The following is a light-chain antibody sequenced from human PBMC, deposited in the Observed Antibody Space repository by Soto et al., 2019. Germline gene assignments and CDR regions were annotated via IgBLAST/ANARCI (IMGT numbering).Light chain of an antibody. J-gene: IGLJ3*02. V-gene: IGLV1-44*01. CDR1: SSNIGRNT. CDR2: SSD. CDR3: AAWDDSLNTWA. Sequence: QPVLTQPPSASGTPGQRVTISCSGSSSNIGRNTVKWYRQLPGTAPKLLIDSSDQRPSGVPDRFSGSQSGTSASLAISGLQSEDEADYICAAWDDSLNTWAFGGGTKLTVL.